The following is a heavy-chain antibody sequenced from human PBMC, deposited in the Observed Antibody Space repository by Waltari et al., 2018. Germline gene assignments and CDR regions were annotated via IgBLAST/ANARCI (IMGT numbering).Heavy chain of an antibody. CDR2: INPNSGGT. Sequence: QVQLVQSGAEVKKPGASVKVSCKASGYTFTGYYMQWVRQAPGQGLEWMGRINPNSGGTNYAQKFQGRVTMTRDTSISTAYMELSRLRSDDTAVYYCARSGETGTTRGNWFDPWGQGTLVTVSS. V-gene: IGHV1-2*06. J-gene: IGHJ5*02. CDR1: GYTFTGYY. D-gene: IGHD1-1*01. CDR3: ARSGETGTTRGNWFDP.